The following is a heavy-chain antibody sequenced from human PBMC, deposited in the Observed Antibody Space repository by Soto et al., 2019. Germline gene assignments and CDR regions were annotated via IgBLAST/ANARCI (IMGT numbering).Heavy chain of an antibody. V-gene: IGHV3-48*03. CDR3: ARPMATAPKDAFDV. CDR2: ISSNSNTI. CDR1: GFTFSGYE. Sequence: PLGGPLRLSCAASGFTFSGYEMNWVRQAPGKGLEWISYISSNSNTIYYAASVKGRFTISRDNAKNSLYLQMNSLRAEDTSVYYCARPMATAPKDAFDVWGQGTMVTVSS. J-gene: IGHJ3*01. D-gene: IGHD2-21*02.